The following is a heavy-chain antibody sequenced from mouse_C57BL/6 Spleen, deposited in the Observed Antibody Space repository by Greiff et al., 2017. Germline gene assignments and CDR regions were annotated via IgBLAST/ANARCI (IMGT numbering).Heavy chain of an antibody. V-gene: IGHV10-1*01. J-gene: IGHJ4*01. D-gene: IGHD3-3*01. CDR2: IRSKSNNYAT. CDR3: VRQGTPNAMDY. Sequence: EVQVVESGGGLVQPKGSLKLSCAASGFSFNTYAMNWVRQAPGKGLEWVARIRSKSNNYATYYADSVKDRFTISRDDSESMLYLQMNNLKTEDTAMYYCVRQGTPNAMDYWGQGTSVTVSS. CDR1: GFSFNTYA.